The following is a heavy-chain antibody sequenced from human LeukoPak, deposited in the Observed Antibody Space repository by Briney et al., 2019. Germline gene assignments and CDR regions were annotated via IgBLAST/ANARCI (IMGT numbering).Heavy chain of an antibody. D-gene: IGHD2-21*01. J-gene: IGHJ5*02. CDR1: GYTFTDYY. V-gene: IGHV1-2*02. CDR3: ARADRLHGGPYLIGP. Sequence: GASVKVSCKTSGYTFTDYYLHWVRQAPGQGLEWMGLINPNSGRTSSAQKFQGRVTMTRDTSIATVYMEVSWLTSDDTAIYYCARADRLHGGPYLIGPWGQGTLVTVSS. CDR2: INPNSGRT.